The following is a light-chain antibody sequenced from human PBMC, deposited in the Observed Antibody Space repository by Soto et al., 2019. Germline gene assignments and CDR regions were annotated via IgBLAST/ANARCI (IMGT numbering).Light chain of an antibody. CDR1: XXDVGGYNF. Sequence: QSALTQPASVSGSPGQSXTIXXTGXXXDVGGYNFVSWYQQYPGKAPKLMIHDVTARPSGVSIRFSGSKSGTTASLTISGLQPEDEADYYCCSYASSTSYVFGTGTKVTVL. V-gene: IGLV2-14*01. CDR2: DVT. CDR3: CSYASSTSYV. J-gene: IGLJ1*01.